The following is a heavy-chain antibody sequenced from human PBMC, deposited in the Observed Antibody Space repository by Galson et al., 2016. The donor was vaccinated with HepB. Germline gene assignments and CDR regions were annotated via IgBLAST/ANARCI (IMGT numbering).Heavy chain of an antibody. CDR1: GGSVSSASHY. CDR3: AKDEGFYNGMDF. J-gene: IGHJ6*02. V-gene: IGHV4-61*01. CDR2: ISDSEST. D-gene: IGHD2-2*02. Sequence: SETLSLTCTVSGGSVSSASHYWSWVRQPTGKGLEWIGYISDSESTNYNPSLKGRVTISLDRSKNQFSLRLNSVIAADTAVYYCAKDEGFYNGMDFCGQGTPVTFSS.